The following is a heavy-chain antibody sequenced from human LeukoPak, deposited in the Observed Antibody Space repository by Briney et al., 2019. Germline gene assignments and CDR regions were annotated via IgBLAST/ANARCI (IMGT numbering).Heavy chain of an antibody. CDR3: AGIPLWSGYAFDI. V-gene: IGHV3-7*01. D-gene: IGHD3-3*01. CDR2: IKEDGSEK. J-gene: IGHJ3*02. CDR1: GFTFSSYW. Sequence: GGSLRLSCAASGFTFSSYWMSWVRQAPGKGLEWVANIKEDGSEKDYVDSVKGRVTFSRDNAKNSPYLQMNSLTSEDTAVYSCAGIPLWSGYAFDIWGQGTMVTVSS.